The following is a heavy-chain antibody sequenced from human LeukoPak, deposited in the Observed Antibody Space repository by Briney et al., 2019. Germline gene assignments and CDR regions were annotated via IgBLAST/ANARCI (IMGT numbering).Heavy chain of an antibody. J-gene: IGHJ5*02. CDR2: IYYSGST. V-gene: IGHV4-59*08. CDR3: ARLRGFGELSRNWFDP. Sequence: PSETLSLTCTVSGGPISSYYWSWIRQPPGKGLEWIGYIYYSGSTHYNSSLKSRVTISVDTSKNQFSLKLSSVTAADTAVYYCARLRGFGELSRNWFDPWGQGTLVTVSS. CDR1: GGPISSYY. D-gene: IGHD3-10*01.